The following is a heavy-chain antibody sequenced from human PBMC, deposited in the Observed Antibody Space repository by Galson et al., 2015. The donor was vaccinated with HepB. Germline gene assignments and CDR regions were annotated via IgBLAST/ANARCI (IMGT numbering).Heavy chain of an antibody. CDR2: ISSSSSTI. D-gene: IGHD4-17*01. Sequence: SLRLSCAASGFTFSSYNMNWVRQAPGKGLEWVSYISSSSSTIYYADSVKGRFTISRDNAKNSLYLQMNSLRAEDTAVYYCARGDYGDYTFRFGYWGQGILVTVSS. CDR1: GFTFSSYN. CDR3: ARGDYGDYTFRFGY. V-gene: IGHV3-48*01. J-gene: IGHJ4*02.